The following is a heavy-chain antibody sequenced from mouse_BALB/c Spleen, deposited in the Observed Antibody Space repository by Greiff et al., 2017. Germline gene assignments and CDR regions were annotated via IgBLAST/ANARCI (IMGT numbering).Heavy chain of an antibody. CDR2: ISTYYGDA. CDR3: ARCRTGTTWFAY. Sequence: QVQLKESGAELVRPGVSVKISCKGSGYTFTDYAMHWVKQSHAKSLEWIGVISTYYGDASYNQKFKGKATMTVDKSSSTAYMELARLTSEDSAIYYCARCRTGTTWFAYWGQGTLVTVSA. J-gene: IGHJ3*01. V-gene: IGHV1S137*01. D-gene: IGHD4-1*01. CDR1: GYTFTDYA.